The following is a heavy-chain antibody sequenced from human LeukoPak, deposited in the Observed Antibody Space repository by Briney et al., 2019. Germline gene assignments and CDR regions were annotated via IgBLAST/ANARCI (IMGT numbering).Heavy chain of an antibody. D-gene: IGHD2-15*01. Sequence: SETLSLTCTVSGGSISSSSYHWGWIRQPPGKGLEWIGSIYYSGRTYYNPSLKSRVTISVDTSKNQFSLKLSSVTAADTAVYYCARLDGYCSGGSCYSVSFVDPWGQGTLVTVSS. CDR3: ARLDGYCSGGSCYSVSFVDP. J-gene: IGHJ5*02. V-gene: IGHV4-39*01. CDR1: GGSISSSSYH. CDR2: IYYSGRT.